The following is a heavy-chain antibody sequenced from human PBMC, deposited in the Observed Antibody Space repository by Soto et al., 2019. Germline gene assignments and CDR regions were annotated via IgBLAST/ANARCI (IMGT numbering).Heavy chain of an antibody. CDR3: ARSIAARPLVDYGMDV. V-gene: IGHV4-31*03. J-gene: IGHJ6*02. Sequence: PSETLSLTCTVSGGSISSGGYYWSWTRQHPGKGLKWIGHIYYTGSSYYNPSLKSRLIMSVDTSKNQFSLKLSSVTAADTAVYYCARSIAARPLVDYGMDVWGQGTTVTVSS. CDR2: IYYTGSS. D-gene: IGHD6-6*01. CDR1: GGSISSGGYY.